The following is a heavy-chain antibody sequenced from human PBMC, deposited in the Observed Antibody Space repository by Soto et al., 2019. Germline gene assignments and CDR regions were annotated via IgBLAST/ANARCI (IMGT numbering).Heavy chain of an antibody. Sequence: QVQLVQSGAEVKKPGSSVKVSCKASGGSIRTYSVSWVRQAPGQGLEWMGGIIPILGPAKYVQKFQGRVTITADESTSTVYMELRSLRSEDTAVYYCARLWGIAVHDSWGQGTRVAVSS. V-gene: IGHV1-69*16. CDR1: GGSIRTYS. J-gene: IGHJ4*02. CDR3: ARLWGIAVHDS. D-gene: IGHD6-19*01. CDR2: IIPILGPA.